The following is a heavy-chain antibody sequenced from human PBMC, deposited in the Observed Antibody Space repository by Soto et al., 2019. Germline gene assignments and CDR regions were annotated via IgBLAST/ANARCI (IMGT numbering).Heavy chain of an antibody. J-gene: IGHJ4*02. D-gene: IGHD3-9*01. Sequence: ASVKVSCKASGYTFTSYGISWVRQAPGQGLEWMGWISAYNGNTNYAQKLQGRVTMTTDTSTSTAYMELRSLRSDDTAVYYCARDPAWTEHGYYDIMTGQFDYWGQGTLVNVAS. V-gene: IGHV1-18*01. CDR2: ISAYNGNT. CDR3: ARDPAWTEHGYYDIMTGQFDY. CDR1: GYTFTSYG.